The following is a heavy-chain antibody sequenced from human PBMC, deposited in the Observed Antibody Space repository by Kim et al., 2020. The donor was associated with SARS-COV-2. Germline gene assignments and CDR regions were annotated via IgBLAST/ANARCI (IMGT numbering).Heavy chain of an antibody. D-gene: IGHD3-22*01. Sequence: SETLSLTCAVYGGSFSGYYWSWIRQPPGKGLEWIGEINHSGSTNYNPSLKSRVTISVDTSKNQFSLKLSSVTAADTAVYYCARGDPLHYYDSSGYYYDYWGQGTLVTVSS. CDR1: GGSFSGYY. CDR3: ARGDPLHYYDSSGYYYDY. CDR2: INHSGST. J-gene: IGHJ4*02. V-gene: IGHV4-34*01.